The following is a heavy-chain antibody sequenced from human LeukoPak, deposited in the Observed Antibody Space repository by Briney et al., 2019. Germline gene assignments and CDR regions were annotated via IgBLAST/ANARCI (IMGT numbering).Heavy chain of an antibody. D-gene: IGHD1-1*01. V-gene: IGHV3-30*01. Sequence: PGGSLRLSCAASGFTLSSHVMHWVRQAPGKGLEWVTGMSHDGRKRYYADSVKGRFTISRDNSKNMLYVQMDSLRADDMALYHCARETPNDAGAFDIWGQGTVVTVSS. CDR3: ARETPNDAGAFDI. CDR1: GFTLSSHV. CDR2: MSHDGRKR. J-gene: IGHJ3*02.